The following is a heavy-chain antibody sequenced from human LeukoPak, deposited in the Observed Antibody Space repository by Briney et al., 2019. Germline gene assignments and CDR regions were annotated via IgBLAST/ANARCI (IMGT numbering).Heavy chain of an antibody. V-gene: IGHV3-15*01. CDR2: IKTKIDGGTT. D-gene: IGHD2-15*01. CDR3: TTDGGSSQAPVRY. Sequence: GGSLRLSCAASGFTVSSNYMNWVRQAPGKGLEWVGRIKTKIDGGTTDYAAPVKGRFIISRDDSKNTLSLQMNSLKIEDTAVYYCTTDGGSSQAPVRYWGQGALVTVSS. J-gene: IGHJ4*02. CDR1: GFTVSSNY.